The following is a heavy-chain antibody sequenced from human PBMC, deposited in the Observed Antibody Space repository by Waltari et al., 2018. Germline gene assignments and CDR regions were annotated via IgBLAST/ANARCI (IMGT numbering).Heavy chain of an antibody. D-gene: IGHD2-15*01. J-gene: IGHJ4*02. CDR1: GFTFSSYG. CDR3: ARHPQKGGGGLHYFDY. V-gene: IGHV3-33*01. CDR2: VGLDGANK. Sequence: QVQLVESGGGVVQPGRSLRVSCAASGFTFSSYGMHWVRKAHGKGLAWVALVGLDGANKYYADSVKGRFTISRDNSKNTLSLQMNSLRAEDTAVYFCARHPQKGGGGLHYFDYWGQGILVTVSS.